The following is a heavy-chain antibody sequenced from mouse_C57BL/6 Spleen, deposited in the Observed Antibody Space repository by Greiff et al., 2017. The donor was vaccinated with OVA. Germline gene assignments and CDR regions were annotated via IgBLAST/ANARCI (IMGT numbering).Heavy chain of an antibody. V-gene: IGHV14-1*01. CDR2: IDPEDGDT. CDR1: GFNIKDYY. CDR3: TRYYYGSSYGYFDV. Sequence: VQLQQSGAELVRPGASVKLSCTASGFNIKDYYMHWVKQRPEQGLEWIGRIDPEDGDTEYAPKFQGQATMTADTSSNTAYLQLSSLTSEDTAVYYCTRYYYGSSYGYFDVWGTGTTVTVSS. D-gene: IGHD1-1*01. J-gene: IGHJ1*03.